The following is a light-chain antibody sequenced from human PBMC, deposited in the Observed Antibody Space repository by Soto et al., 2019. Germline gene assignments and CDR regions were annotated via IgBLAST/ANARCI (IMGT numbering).Light chain of an antibody. CDR3: QQYGSSPWT. V-gene: IGKV3-20*01. Sequence: EIVLTQSPDTLSLSPGERATLSCRSSQGVSSGYLAWYQQKPGQAPRLLXYGSSSRAAGIPDRFSGSGSGTDFTLTISRLEAEDFAVYYCQQYGSSPWTFGQGTKVDIK. CDR1: QGVSSGY. J-gene: IGKJ1*01. CDR2: GSS.